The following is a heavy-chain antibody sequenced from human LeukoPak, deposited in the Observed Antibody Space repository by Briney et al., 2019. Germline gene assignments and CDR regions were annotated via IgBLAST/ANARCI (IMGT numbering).Heavy chain of an antibody. CDR2: MNPNSGNT. J-gene: IGHJ4*02. CDR3: ARGYNWENFFDY. Sequence: ASVKVSCKASGYTFTSYDINWVRRATGQGLEWMGWMNPNSGNTGYAQKFQGRVTMTRNTSISTAYMELSSLRSEDTAVYYCARGYNWENFFDYWGQGTLVTVSS. D-gene: IGHD1-20*01. CDR1: GYTFTSYD. V-gene: IGHV1-8*01.